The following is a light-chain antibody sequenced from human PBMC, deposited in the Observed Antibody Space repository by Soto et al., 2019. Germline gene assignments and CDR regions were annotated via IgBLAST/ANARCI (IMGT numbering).Light chain of an antibody. Sequence: DIQMTQSPSDMSASVGDRVTITCRASQDISNFLVWFQQRPGKVPKRLIYSATRLESGVSARFSGSRSGPDFTLTISSLRPDDFATYYCQQYDDYPWTFGQGTKVDIK. CDR2: SAT. J-gene: IGKJ1*01. CDR3: QQYDDYPWT. V-gene: IGKV1-17*03. CDR1: QDISNF.